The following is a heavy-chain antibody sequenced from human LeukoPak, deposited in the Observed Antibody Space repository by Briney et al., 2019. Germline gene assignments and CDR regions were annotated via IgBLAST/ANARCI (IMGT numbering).Heavy chain of an antibody. D-gene: IGHD3-3*01. CDR1: GFTFSSYE. Sequence: GGSLRLSCAASGFTFSSYEMNWVRQAPGKGLEWVSYISSSGSTIYYADSVKGRFTISRDNAKNSLYPQMNSLRAEDTAVYYCARGLLEWLFTGLYYYYGMDVWGQGTTVTVSS. V-gene: IGHV3-48*03. CDR3: ARGLLEWLFTGLYYYYGMDV. J-gene: IGHJ6*02. CDR2: ISSSGSTI.